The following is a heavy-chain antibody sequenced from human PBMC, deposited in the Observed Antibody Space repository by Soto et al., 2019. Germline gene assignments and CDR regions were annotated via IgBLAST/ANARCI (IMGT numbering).Heavy chain of an antibody. J-gene: IGHJ5*02. CDR3: ARGINYYDSSGDSWFDP. CDR2: IYHTGTT. V-gene: IGHV4-30-2*01. Sequence: RLSLTGTVSGGSINSGDYSWTWIRQPPGKGLEWIGYIYHTGTTYYNMSLKSRVTISVDRSKNQFSLKLSSVTAADTAVYYCARGINYYDSSGDSWFDPLGQGTLVTVS. D-gene: IGHD3-22*01. CDR1: GGSINSGDYS.